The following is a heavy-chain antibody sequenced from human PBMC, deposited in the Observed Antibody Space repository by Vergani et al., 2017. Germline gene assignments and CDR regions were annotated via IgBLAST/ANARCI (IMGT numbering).Heavy chain of an antibody. CDR1: GGSISSYY. D-gene: IGHD3-3*02. CDR2: IYYSGST. J-gene: IGHJ4*02. V-gene: IGHV4-59*01. Sequence: QVQLQESGPGLVKPSETLSLTCTVSGGSISSYYWSWIRQPPGKGLEWIGYIYYSGSTNYNPSLKSRVTISVDTSKNQFSLKLSSVTAADTAVYYCARAHFWSGYYSFDYWGQGTLVTVSS. CDR3: ARAHFWSGYYSFDY.